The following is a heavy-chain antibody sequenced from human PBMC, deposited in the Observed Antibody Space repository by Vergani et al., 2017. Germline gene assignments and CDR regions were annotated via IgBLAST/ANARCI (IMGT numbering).Heavy chain of an antibody. V-gene: IGHV4-38-2*01. D-gene: IGHD2-15*01. J-gene: IGHJ4*02. CDR1: GYSISSGYY. CDR2: ISHSGST. Sequence: QVQLQESGPGLVKPSETLSLTCAVSGYSISSGYYWGWIRKPPGKGLEWIGSISHSGSTYDNPSLKRRVTISVDTSKNQFSQKLSLVTAADTAVYFCARHRSTVALLKYWGQGTLVTVSS. CDR3: ARHRSTVALLKY.